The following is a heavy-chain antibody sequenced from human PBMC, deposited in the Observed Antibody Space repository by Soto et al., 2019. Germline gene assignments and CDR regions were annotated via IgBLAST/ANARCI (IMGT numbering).Heavy chain of an antibody. J-gene: IGHJ4*02. CDR3: ARDRRLGTPGYFDY. Sequence: SETLSLTCAVSGGSISSGGYSWSWIRQPPGKGLEWIGYIYHSGSTNYNPSLKSRVTISVDTSKNQFSLKLSSVTAADTAVYYCARDRRLGTPGYFDYWGQGTLVTVSS. V-gene: IGHV4-30-2*05. CDR1: GGSISSGGYS. D-gene: IGHD7-27*01. CDR2: IYHSGST.